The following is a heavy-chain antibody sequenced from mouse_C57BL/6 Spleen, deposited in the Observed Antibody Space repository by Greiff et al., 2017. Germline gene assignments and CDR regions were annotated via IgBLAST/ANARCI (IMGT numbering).Heavy chain of an antibody. Sequence: VQLKESGPGLVKPSQSLSLTCSVTGYSITSGYYWNWIRQFPGNKLEWMGYISYDGSNNYNPSLKNRISITRDTSKNQFFLKLNSVTTEDTATYYCARRGYDSHFDYWGQGTTLTVSS. D-gene: IGHD2-4*01. J-gene: IGHJ2*01. CDR1: GYSITSGYY. V-gene: IGHV3-6*01. CDR3: ARRGYDSHFDY. CDR2: ISYDGSN.